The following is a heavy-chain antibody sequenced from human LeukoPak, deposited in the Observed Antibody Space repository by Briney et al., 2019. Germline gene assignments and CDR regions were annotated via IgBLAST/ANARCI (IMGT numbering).Heavy chain of an antibody. J-gene: IGHJ4*02. CDR3: ARDKGTTPGDY. Sequence: SVKVSCKASGGTFSSYTISWVRQAPGQGLEWMGRIIPILGIANYAQKFQGRVTITADKSTSTAYMELSSLRSEDTAVSYCARDKGTTPGDYWGQGTLVTVSS. D-gene: IGHD1-1*01. CDR1: GGTFSSYT. CDR2: IIPILGIA. V-gene: IGHV1-69*04.